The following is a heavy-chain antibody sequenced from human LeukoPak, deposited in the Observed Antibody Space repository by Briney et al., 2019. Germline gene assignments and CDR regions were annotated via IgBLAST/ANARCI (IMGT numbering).Heavy chain of an antibody. CDR1: GFTFSSYW. V-gene: IGHV3-7*01. Sequence: PGGSLRLSCAASGFTFSSYWMSWVRQAPGKGLEWVANIKQDVSEKYYVDSVKGRFTISRDNAKNSLYLQMNSLRAEDTAVYYCARNSRDIVATIYEGYALSNDYWGQGTLVIVSS. J-gene: IGHJ4*02. CDR3: ARNSRDIVATIYEGYALSNDY. D-gene: IGHD5-12*01. CDR2: IKQDVSEK.